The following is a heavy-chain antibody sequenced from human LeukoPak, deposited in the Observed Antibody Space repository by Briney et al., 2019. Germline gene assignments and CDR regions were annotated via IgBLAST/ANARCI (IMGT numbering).Heavy chain of an antibody. CDR2: ISGSGGST. J-gene: IGHJ4*02. V-gene: IGHV3-23*01. CDR3: TRAQERGVIHFDY. Sequence: GTLRLSCAASGFTFSSYGMSWVRPAPGKGLEWVSAISGSGGSTYYADSVKGRFTISRDDSKNTAYLQMNSLKTEDTAVYYCTRAQERGVIHFDYWGQGTLVTVSS. D-gene: IGHD3-16*02. CDR1: GFTFSSYG.